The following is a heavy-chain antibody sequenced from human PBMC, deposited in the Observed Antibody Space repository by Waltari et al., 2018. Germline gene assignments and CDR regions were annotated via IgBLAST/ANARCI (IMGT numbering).Heavy chain of an antibody. V-gene: IGHV1-18*01. CDR2: ISAYNGNT. D-gene: IGHD3-3*01. J-gene: IGHJ6*03. Sequence: QVQLVQPGAEVKKPGASVKVSCKASGYTFTSSGISWVRQAPGQGLERMGWISAYNGNTNYAQKLPGRVTMTTDTSRSPAYRGGMTLRSGDTSVYYCARAGNEFWSGPVGSCYYYYRDVGGKGTTVTVSS. CDR1: GYTFTSSG. CDR3: ARAGNEFWSGPVGSCYYYYRDV.